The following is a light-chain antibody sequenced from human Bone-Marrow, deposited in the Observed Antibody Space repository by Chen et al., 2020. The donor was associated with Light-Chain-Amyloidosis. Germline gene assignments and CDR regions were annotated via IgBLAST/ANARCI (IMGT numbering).Light chain of an antibody. CDR2: AAA. Sequence: AIQMTQSPSSLSPSVGDRLIITCRASQGIRNDLGWYQQKPGKAPKLLIYAAATLQSGVPSRFSGSGSGTDFTLTISSLQPEDFATYYCLQDYNYPYTFGQGTKLEIK. CDR3: LQDYNYPYT. V-gene: IGKV1-6*01. CDR1: QGIRND. J-gene: IGKJ2*01.